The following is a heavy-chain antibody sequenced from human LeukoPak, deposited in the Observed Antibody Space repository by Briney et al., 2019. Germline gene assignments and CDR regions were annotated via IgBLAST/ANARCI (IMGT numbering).Heavy chain of an antibody. V-gene: IGHV3-21*01. D-gene: IGHD5-18*01. Sequence: GGSLRLSCAASGFTFSSYTMNWVRQAPGKGLELVSSISISSSFLYYADSVKGRFTISRDNARNTLYLQLSSLRDEDTAVYYCARADPSGTAMVPGLGYWGQGTLVTVSS. CDR3: ARADPSGTAMVPGLGY. CDR2: ISISSSFL. CDR1: GFTFSSYT. J-gene: IGHJ4*02.